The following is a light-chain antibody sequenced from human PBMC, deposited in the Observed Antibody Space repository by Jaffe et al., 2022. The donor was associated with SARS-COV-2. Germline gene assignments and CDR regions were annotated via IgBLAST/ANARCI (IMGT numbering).Light chain of an antibody. V-gene: IGKV1-39*01. Sequence: DIQMTQSPSSLSASVGDRVTITCRTSQSISNYLNWYQQKPGKAPKFLIYAASSLQSGVPSRFSGSGSGTDFTLTISSLQPEDFATYFCQQSYGTPWTFGQGTKVEIK. J-gene: IGKJ1*01. CDR1: QSISNY. CDR2: AAS. CDR3: QQSYGTPWT.